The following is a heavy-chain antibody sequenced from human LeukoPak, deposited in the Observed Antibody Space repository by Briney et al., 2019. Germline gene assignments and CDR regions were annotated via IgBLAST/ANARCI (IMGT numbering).Heavy chain of an antibody. CDR1: GFSLKTGGEG. V-gene: IGHV2-5*01. Sequence: ESGPTLVNPTQTLTLTCTFSGFSLKTGGEGVGWIRQPPGKALEWLALTYWNGDKRYRPFLRTRLTITQDTSKNQVVLTMTNVDPVDTGTYYCAHSVGRVDYYFYGMDVWGRGTTVTVSS. D-gene: IGHD2-15*01. J-gene: IGHJ6*02. CDR2: TYWNGDK. CDR3: AHSVGRVDYYFYGMDV.